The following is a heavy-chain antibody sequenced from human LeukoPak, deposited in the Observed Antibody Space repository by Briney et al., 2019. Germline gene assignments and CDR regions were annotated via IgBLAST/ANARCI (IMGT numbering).Heavy chain of an antibody. V-gene: IGHV1-2*02. CDR1: GYTFTGYY. D-gene: IGHD6-19*01. CDR3: ARVGIAVAGLDY. J-gene: IGHJ4*02. CDR2: INPNSGGT. Sequence: ASVKVSCKASGYTFTGYYMHWVRQAPGQGLEWMGWINPNSGGTNYAQKLQGRVTMTTDTSTSTAYMELRSLRSDDTAVYYCARVGIAVAGLDYWGQGTLVTVSS.